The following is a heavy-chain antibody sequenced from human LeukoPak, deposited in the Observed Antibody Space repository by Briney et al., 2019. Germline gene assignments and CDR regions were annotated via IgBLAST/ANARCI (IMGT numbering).Heavy chain of an antibody. CDR1: GFTVSSNY. CDR3: ARDQYSYAHAAH. D-gene: IGHD5-18*01. V-gene: IGHV3-66*01. Sequence: GGCLRLSCAASGFTVSSNYMSWVRPAPGKGVEWVSVIYSGGTTYYADSVKGRFTISRDNSKNTLHLQMNSLRAEDTAVYYCARDQYSYAHAAHWGQGTLVTVSS. CDR2: IYSGGTT. J-gene: IGHJ4*02.